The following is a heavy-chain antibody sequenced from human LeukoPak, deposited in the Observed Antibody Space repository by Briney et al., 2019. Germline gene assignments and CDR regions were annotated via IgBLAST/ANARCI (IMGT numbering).Heavy chain of an antibody. Sequence: GGSLRLSCAASGFTFSSYAMSWVRQAPGKGLEWVSAISGSGGSTYYADSVKGRFTISRDNSKSTLYLQMNSLRVEDTAIYYCAKDADSTGKYGDSQHWGQGTRVIVSS. J-gene: IGHJ1*01. CDR1: GFTFSSYA. D-gene: IGHD6-19*01. V-gene: IGHV3-23*01. CDR3: AKDADSTGKYGDSQH. CDR2: ISGSGGST.